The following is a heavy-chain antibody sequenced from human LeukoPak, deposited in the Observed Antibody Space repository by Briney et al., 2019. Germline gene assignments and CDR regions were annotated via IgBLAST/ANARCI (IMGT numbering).Heavy chain of an antibody. V-gene: IGHV4-34*01. Sequence: SETLSLTCAVCGGSFSGYYWSWIRQPPGKGLEWIGEINHSGSTNYNPSLKSRVTISVDTSKNQFSLKLSSVTAADTAVYYCARGRGGYYYGSGHSYYFDYWGQGTLVTVSS. J-gene: IGHJ4*02. CDR2: INHSGST. D-gene: IGHD3-10*01. CDR3: ARGRGGYYYGSGHSYYFDY. CDR1: GGSFSGYY.